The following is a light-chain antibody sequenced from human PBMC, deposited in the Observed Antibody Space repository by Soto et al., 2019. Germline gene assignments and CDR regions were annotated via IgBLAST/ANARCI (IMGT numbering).Light chain of an antibody. CDR1: QSLLHSNGYNY. V-gene: IGKV2-28*01. CDR3: MQALQAPYT. CDR2: LGS. J-gene: IGKJ2*01. Sequence: DMVMTQSPLSLPVTPGEPASISCRSSQSLLHSNGYNYLDWYLQKPGQSPQLLIFLGSNRASGGPVRFSGSGSGTDFTLKISRVEAEDVGVYYCMQALQAPYTFGLGTKLEIK.